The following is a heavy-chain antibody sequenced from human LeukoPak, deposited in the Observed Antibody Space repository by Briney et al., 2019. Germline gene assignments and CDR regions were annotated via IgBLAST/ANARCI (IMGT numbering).Heavy chain of an antibody. Sequence: SVKVSCKASGGTFSSYAISWVRQAPGQGLEWMGRIIPIFGIANYAQKFQGRVTITADKSTSTAYMELSSLRSEDTAVYYCAAGGDSSGLDYWGQGTLVTVSS. CDR3: AAGGDSSGLDY. J-gene: IGHJ4*02. CDR1: GGTFSSYA. D-gene: IGHD3-22*01. V-gene: IGHV1-69*04. CDR2: IIPIFGIA.